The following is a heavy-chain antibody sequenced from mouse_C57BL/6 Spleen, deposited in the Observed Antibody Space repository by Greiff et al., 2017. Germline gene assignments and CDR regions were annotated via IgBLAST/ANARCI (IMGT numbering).Heavy chain of an antibody. V-gene: IGHV3-6*01. CDR2: ISYDGSN. Sequence: EVKLQESGPGLVKPSQSLSLTCSVTGYSITSGYYWNWIRQFPGNKLEWMGYISYDGSNNYNPSLKNRISITRDTSKNQFFLKLNSVTTEDTATYYCARESDYYGSSYGGYFDVWGTGTTVTVSS. CDR3: ARESDYYGSSYGGYFDV. J-gene: IGHJ1*03. CDR1: GYSITSGYY. D-gene: IGHD1-1*01.